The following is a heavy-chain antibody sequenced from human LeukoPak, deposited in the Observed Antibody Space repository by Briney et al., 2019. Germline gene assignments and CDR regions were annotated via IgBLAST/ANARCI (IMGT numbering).Heavy chain of an antibody. V-gene: IGHV1-3*01. J-gene: IGHJ4*02. CDR2: INAGNGNT. D-gene: IGHD6-6*01. CDR3: ARDSSSSSFLFDY. CDR1: GYTFTSYA. Sequence: GASVTVSCTASGYTFTSYAMHWVRQAPGQRLEWMGWINAGNGNTKYSQKFQGRVTITRDTFASTAYMEPSSLRSEDTAVYYCARDSSSSSFLFDYWGQGTLVTVSS.